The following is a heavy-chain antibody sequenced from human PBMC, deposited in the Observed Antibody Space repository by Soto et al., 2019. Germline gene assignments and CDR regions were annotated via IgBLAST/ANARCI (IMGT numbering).Heavy chain of an antibody. D-gene: IGHD3-22*01. CDR3: ARTQISYYYDSSGYFHVDY. V-gene: IGHV2-26*01. Sequence: QVTLKESGPVLVKPTETLTLTCTVSGFSLSNARMGVSWIRQPPGKALEWLAHIFSNDEKSYSTSLKSRLTISKDTSKSQVVLTMTNMDPVDTATYYCARTQISYYYDSSGYFHVDYWGQGTLVTVSS. J-gene: IGHJ4*02. CDR1: GFSLSNARMG. CDR2: IFSNDEK.